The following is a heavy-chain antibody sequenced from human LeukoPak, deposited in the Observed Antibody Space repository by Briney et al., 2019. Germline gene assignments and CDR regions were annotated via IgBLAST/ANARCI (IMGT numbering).Heavy chain of an antibody. D-gene: IGHD3-22*01. J-gene: IGHJ6*03. V-gene: IGHV1-69*06. CDR3: ARGRPPPIQSSGYYYYMDV. CDR2: IIPIFGTA. CDR1: GYTFTGYY. Sequence: GASVKVSCKASGYTFTGYYMHWVRQAPGQGLEWMGGIIPIFGTANYAQKFQGRVTITADKSTSTAYMELSSLRSEDTAVYYCARGRPPPIQSSGYYYYMDVWGKGTTVTVSS.